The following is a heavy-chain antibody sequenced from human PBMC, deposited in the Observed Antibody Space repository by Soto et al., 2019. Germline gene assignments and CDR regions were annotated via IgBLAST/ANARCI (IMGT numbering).Heavy chain of an antibody. D-gene: IGHD6-19*01. CDR2: IWYDGSNK. CDR1: GFTFSSYG. Sequence: GGSLRLSCAASGFTFSSYGMHWVRQAPGKGLEWVAVIWYDGSNKYYADSVKGRYTISRDDSKNTVYLQMNSLVAEDTAVYYCTRDPLIAVAAYDAFDIWGQGTSVTVSS. J-gene: IGHJ3*02. CDR3: TRDPLIAVAAYDAFDI. V-gene: IGHV3-33*01.